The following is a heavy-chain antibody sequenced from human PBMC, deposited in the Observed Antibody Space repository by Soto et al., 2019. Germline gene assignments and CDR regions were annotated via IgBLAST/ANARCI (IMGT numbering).Heavy chain of an antibody. Sequence: PGGSLRLSCAASGVTLSTYEMMWVRQAPGKGLEWVSYISKSGTTTNYADSVRGRLTISRDNAKDSLDLQMNCLRAEDTAVYYFVCSLSGYDYHYWGQGALVNVSS. CDR3: VCSLSGYDYHY. CDR1: GVTLSTYE. CDR2: ISKSGTTT. J-gene: IGHJ4*02. D-gene: IGHD3-22*01. V-gene: IGHV3-48*03.